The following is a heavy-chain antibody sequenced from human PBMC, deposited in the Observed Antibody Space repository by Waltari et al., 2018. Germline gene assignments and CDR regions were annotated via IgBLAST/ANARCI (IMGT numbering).Heavy chain of an antibody. CDR1: GFTVSSNY. CDR3: ATRNGDYGGDAFDI. Sequence: EVQLVESGGNLIRPGGSLRLSCAASGFTVSSNYMSWVRQAPGKGLEWVSLIYAGGGTYYADSVKGRFTISRDSSKNTLYLQLNSLRPEDTAVYYCATRNGDYGGDAFDIWGQGTMVTVSS. V-gene: IGHV3-53*01. J-gene: IGHJ3*02. CDR2: IYAGGGT. D-gene: IGHD4-17*01.